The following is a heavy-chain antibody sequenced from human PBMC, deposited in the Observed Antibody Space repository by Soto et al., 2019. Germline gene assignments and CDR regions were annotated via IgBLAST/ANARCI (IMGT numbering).Heavy chain of an antibody. V-gene: IGHV4-59*01. J-gene: IGHJ5*02. CDR3: ARDVQEDTGYDP. CDR1: GGSISSYY. CDR2: IYYSGTT. Sequence: SETLSLTCTVSGGSISSYYWSWIRQPPGKGLEWIGYIYYSGTTNYNPSLKSRVTMSVDTSKNQFSLKLRSVTAADTAVYYCARDVQEDTGYDPWGQGTLVTVSS. D-gene: IGHD5-12*01.